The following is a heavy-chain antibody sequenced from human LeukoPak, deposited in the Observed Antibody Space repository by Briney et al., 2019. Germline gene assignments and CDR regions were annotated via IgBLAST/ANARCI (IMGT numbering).Heavy chain of an antibody. CDR1: GFTFSSYS. D-gene: IGHD3-16*02. V-gene: IGHV3-21*01. CDR3: ARDVGRDYDYVWGSYRPIDY. J-gene: IGHJ4*02. CDR2: ISSSSSYI. Sequence: GGSLRLSCASSGFTFSSYSMNWVREAPGKGLEWVSSISSSSSYIYYADSVKGRFTISRDNAKNSLYLQMNSLRAEDTAVYYCARDVGRDYDYVWGSYRPIDYWGQGTLVTVSS.